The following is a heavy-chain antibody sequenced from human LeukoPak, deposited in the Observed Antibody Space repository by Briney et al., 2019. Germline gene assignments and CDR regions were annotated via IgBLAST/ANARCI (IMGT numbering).Heavy chain of an antibody. J-gene: IGHJ4*02. V-gene: IGHV4-30-2*01. CDR2: IYYRGST. Sequence: SQTLSLTCAVSGDSISSGGYSWSWIRQPPGKGLEWIGYIYYRGSTYYTPSLKSRVTTSMDRSKNQFSLKLISVTAADTAVYYCARGSSAVAGTLYFDYWGQGTLVTVSS. CDR1: GDSISSGGYS. CDR3: ARGSSAVAGTLYFDY. D-gene: IGHD6-13*01.